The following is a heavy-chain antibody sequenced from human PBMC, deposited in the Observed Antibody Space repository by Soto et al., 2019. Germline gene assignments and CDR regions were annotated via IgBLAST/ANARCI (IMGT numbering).Heavy chain of an antibody. CDR1: GFTFSTYG. CDR3: ATDGAAGSVMEV. V-gene: IGHV3-21*01. J-gene: IGHJ6*02. Sequence: EMQLVESGGGLVKPGGSLRLSCAASGFTFSTYGMNWVRQAPGKGLEWVSSISSGSEYIYYADSLQGRLTISRDNARNSLYLQLNSLRAGDTVVYYCATDGAAGSVMEVWGQGTTVTVSS. CDR2: ISSGSEYI. D-gene: IGHD6-13*01.